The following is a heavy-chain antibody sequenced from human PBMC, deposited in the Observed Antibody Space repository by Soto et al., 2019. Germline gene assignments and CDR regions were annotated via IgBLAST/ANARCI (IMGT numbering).Heavy chain of an antibody. Sequence: SETLSLTCTVSGVSISNYYWSWLRQPPGKGLEWVGYVYYTGSTSYNPSLKSRVAMSVDTSKKQISLKLTSVTAADTAVYYCAREDSRWFDPWGQGTLVTVSS. CDR2: VYYTGST. CDR1: GVSISNYY. CDR3: AREDSRWFDP. V-gene: IGHV4-59*01. J-gene: IGHJ5*02.